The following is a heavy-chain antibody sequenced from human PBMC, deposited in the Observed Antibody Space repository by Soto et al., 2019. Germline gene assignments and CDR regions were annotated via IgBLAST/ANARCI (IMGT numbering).Heavy chain of an antibody. CDR2: IYWNDDK. CDR3: AHFPLWFGELLQFDY. J-gene: IGHJ4*02. Sequence: SGPTLFNPTQTLTLTCTFSGFSLSTSGVGVGWIRQPPGKALEWLALIYWNDDKRYSPSLKSRLTITKDTSKNQVVLTMTNMDPVDTATYYCAHFPLWFGELLQFDYWGQGTLVTVSS. CDR1: GFSLSTSGVG. V-gene: IGHV2-5*01. D-gene: IGHD3-10*01.